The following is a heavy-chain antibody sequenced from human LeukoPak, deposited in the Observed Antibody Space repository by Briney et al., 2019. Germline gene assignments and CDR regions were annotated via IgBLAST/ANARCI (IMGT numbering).Heavy chain of an antibody. CDR1: GLTFSSYG. D-gene: IGHD5-24*01. CDR3: ARDDRGQRWLPLI. CDR2: IWYDGSNK. J-gene: IGHJ4*02. V-gene: IGHV3-33*01. Sequence: GGSLRLSCAASGLTFSSYGMHWVRQAPGKGLEWVAVIWYDGSNKYYADSVKGRFTISRDNSKNTLYLQMNSLRAEDTAVYYCARDDRGQRWLPLIWGQGTLVTVSS.